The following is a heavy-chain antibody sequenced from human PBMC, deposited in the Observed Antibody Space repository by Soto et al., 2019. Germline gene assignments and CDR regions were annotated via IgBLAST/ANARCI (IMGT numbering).Heavy chain of an antibody. CDR2: ISGSGGST. Sequence: GESLKISCAASGFTFSSYAMSWVRQAPGKGLEWVSAISGSGGSTYYADSVKGRFTISRDNSKNTLYLQMNSLRAEDTAVYYCAKPYSLQGQSHIVVVPAAIDYWGQGTLVTVSS. V-gene: IGHV3-23*01. D-gene: IGHD2-2*01. CDR3: AKPYSLQGQSHIVVVPAAIDY. CDR1: GFTFSSYA. J-gene: IGHJ4*02.